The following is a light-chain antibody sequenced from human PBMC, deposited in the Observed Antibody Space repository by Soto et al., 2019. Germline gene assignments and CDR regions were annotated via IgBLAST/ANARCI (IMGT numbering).Light chain of an antibody. J-gene: IGKJ3*01. CDR2: AAS. Sequence: DIQMTQSPTSLSASDGDRVTITCRASQGIRNFVAWYQQKPGKPPNLLIYAASTLQSGVPSRFSGSGSGTDFTLTINSLQPEDVATYSCQKYSSVPVFGPGTKVEI. CDR3: QKYSSVPV. CDR1: QGIRNF. V-gene: IGKV1-27*01.